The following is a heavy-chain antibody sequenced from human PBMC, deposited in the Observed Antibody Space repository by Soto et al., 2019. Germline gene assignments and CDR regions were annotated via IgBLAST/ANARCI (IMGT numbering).Heavy chain of an antibody. Sequence: QVQLQESGPGLVKPSQTLSLTCTVSGGSINSGGYCWSWIRQHPGKGLDWIGCISYGGSTSYNPSLKSRVTISVHTSKNQFSLKLTSVTAADKAVYYCSRGILVWGQGALITVSS. J-gene: IGHJ4*02. CDR3: SRGILV. CDR2: ISYGGST. CDR1: GGSINSGGYC. D-gene: IGHD5-18*01. V-gene: IGHV4-31*03.